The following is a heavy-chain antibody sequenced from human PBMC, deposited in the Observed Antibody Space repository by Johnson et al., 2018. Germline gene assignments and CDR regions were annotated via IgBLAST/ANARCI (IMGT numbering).Heavy chain of an antibody. D-gene: IGHD6-13*01. J-gene: IGHJ5*02. Sequence: EVQLVESGGGLVQPGGSLRLSCAASGFTFSSYAMSWVRQAPGKGLEWVSAISGSGGSTYYADSVKGRFTISRDNSKNTLYLQMNSLRAEDTAVYYCAKVERYSNQPGSLGPFERIARAAFDPWGQGTLVTVSS. CDR3: AKVERYSNQPGSLGPFERIARAAFDP. CDR2: ISGSGGST. CDR1: GFTFSSYA. V-gene: IGHV3-23*04.